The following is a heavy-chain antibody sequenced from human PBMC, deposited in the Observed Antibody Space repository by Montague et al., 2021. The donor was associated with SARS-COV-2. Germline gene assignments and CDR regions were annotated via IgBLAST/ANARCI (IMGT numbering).Heavy chain of an antibody. Sequence: SETLSLTCTVSGGSISSSSYYWGWIRQPPGKGLEWIGSIYYSGSTYYNPSLKSRVTISVDTSKNQFSPKLSSVTAADTAVYYCARNKRWRIAAAGRDFDYWGQGTLVTVSS. CDR1: GGSISSSSYY. CDR2: IYYSGST. D-gene: IGHD6-13*01. CDR3: ARNKRWRIAAAGRDFDY. V-gene: IGHV4-39*01. J-gene: IGHJ4*02.